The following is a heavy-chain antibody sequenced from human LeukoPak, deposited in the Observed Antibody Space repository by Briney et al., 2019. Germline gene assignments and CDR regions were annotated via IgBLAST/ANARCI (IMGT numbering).Heavy chain of an antibody. Sequence: PGGSLRLSCTASGFTFGDYAMSWVRQAPGKGLEWVGFIRSKAYGGTTEYAASVKGRFTISRDDSKSIAYLQMNSLKTEDTAVYHCTRDNYYGSGSYYLYYYYGMDVWGQGTTVTVSS. J-gene: IGHJ6*02. CDR3: TRDNYYGSGSYYLYYYYGMDV. CDR1: GFTFGDYA. D-gene: IGHD3-10*01. CDR2: IRSKAYGGTT. V-gene: IGHV3-49*04.